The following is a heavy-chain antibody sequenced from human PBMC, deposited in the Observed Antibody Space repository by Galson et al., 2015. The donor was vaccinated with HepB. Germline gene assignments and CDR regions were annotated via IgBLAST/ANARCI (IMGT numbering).Heavy chain of an antibody. V-gene: IGHV3-7*01. CDR1: GFTFSSYW. CDR3: ARDRVYYGSGILDY. J-gene: IGHJ4*02. Sequence: LRLSCAASGFTFSSYWMSWVRQAPGKGLEWVANIKQDGSEKYYVDSVKGRFTISRDNAKNSLYLQMNSLRAEDTAVYYCARDRVYYGSGILDYWGQGTLVTVSS. D-gene: IGHD3-10*01. CDR2: IKQDGSEK.